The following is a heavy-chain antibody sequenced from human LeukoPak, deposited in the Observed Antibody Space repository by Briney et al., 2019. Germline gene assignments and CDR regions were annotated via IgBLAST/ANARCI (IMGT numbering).Heavy chain of an antibody. V-gene: IGHV1-2*06. J-gene: IGHJ4*02. Sequence: ASVKVSRKASGYSFAGYFIHWLRQAPGQGLEWMGRINPNSGGTNYAQKFQGRVTMTRDTSISTAYMELSRLRSDDTAVYYCARAGRCGGDCYDYWGQGTLVTVSS. CDR1: GYSFAGYF. CDR2: INPNSGGT. CDR3: ARAGRCGGDCYDY. D-gene: IGHD2-21*01.